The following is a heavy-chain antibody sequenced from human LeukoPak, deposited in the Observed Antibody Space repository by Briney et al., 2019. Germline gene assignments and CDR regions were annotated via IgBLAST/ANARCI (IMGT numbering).Heavy chain of an antibody. CDR1: GFTFRNAW. CDR2: IKSKTDGGTT. V-gene: IGHV3-15*01. J-gene: IGHJ4*02. D-gene: IGHD4-17*01. CDR3: GDLGDYRVG. Sequence: GGSLRLSCAASGFTFRNAWMSWVRQAPGKGLEWVGRIKSKTDGGTTEYAAPVKGRFTISRDDSKSTLFLQMNSLKLEDTAVYHCGDLGDYRVGWGQGTLVTVSS.